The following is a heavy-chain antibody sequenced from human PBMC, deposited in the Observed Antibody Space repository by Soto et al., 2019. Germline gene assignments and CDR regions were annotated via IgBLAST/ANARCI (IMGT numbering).Heavy chain of an antibody. Sequence: GESLKISCKGSGYSFTSYWISWVRQMPGKGLEWMGRIDPSDSYTNYSPSFQGHVTISADKSISTAYLQWSSLKASDTAMYYCARHGIGYCSSTSCYTLYYYYGMDVWGQGTTVTVS. V-gene: IGHV5-10-1*01. D-gene: IGHD2-2*02. CDR3: ARHGIGYCSSTSCYTLYYYYGMDV. J-gene: IGHJ6*02. CDR2: IDPSDSYT. CDR1: GYSFTSYW.